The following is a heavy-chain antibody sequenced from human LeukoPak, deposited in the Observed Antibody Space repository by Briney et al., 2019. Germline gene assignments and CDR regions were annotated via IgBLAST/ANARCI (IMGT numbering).Heavy chain of an antibody. CDR3: ARLAVAGISGY. D-gene: IGHD6-19*01. V-gene: IGHV1-69*13. CDR2: IIPIFGTA. J-gene: IGHJ4*02. Sequence: SVKVSCKASGDTFSSFAFSWVRQAPGQGLEWMGGIIPIFGTANYAQKFQGRVTITADESTSAAYMEMRSLRSEDTAVYYCARLAVAGISGYWGQGTLVTVSS. CDR1: GDTFSSFA.